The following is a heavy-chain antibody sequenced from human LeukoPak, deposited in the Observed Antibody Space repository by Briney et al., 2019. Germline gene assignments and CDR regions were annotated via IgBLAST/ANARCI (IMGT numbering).Heavy chain of an antibody. Sequence: PGGSLRLSCVASGLSFSTSSMDWVRQAPGKGLEWVASISSTSTYIYYAGSVEGRFTISRDNARNSLYLQMDSLRAEDTAVYYCARDHLEGFTYYQYMDVWGTGTTVTVSS. CDR2: ISSTSTYI. CDR3: ARDHLEGFTYYQYMDV. CDR1: GLSFSTSS. J-gene: IGHJ6*03. V-gene: IGHV3-21*01. D-gene: IGHD1-1*01.